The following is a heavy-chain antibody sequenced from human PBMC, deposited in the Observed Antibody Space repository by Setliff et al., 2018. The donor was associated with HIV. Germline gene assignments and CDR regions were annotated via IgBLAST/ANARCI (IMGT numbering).Heavy chain of an antibody. J-gene: IGHJ5*02. CDR2: INQSGST. CDR3: ARSSLYCSGGSCHLTWFDP. Sequence: SETLSLTRAVYGGSFSGSYWSWIRQPPGKGLEWIGEINQSGSTNYNPSLKSRVTMSVDTSKNQFSLKLSSVTAADTAVYYCARSSLYCSGGSCHLTWFDPWGQGVKVTVSS. V-gene: IGHV4-34*01. D-gene: IGHD2-15*01. CDR1: GGSFSGSY.